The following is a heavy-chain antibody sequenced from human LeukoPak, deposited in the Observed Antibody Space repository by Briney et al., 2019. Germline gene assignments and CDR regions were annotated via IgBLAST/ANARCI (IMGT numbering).Heavy chain of an antibody. CDR1: GGSFSGYY. V-gene: IGHV4-34*01. Sequence: PSETLSLTCAVYGGSFSGYYWSWIRQPPGKGLEWIGEINHSGSTNYNPSLKSRVTISVDTSKNQFSLKQSSVTAADTAVYYCARGCSGGSCYPAHFDYWGQGTLVTVSS. CDR3: ARGCSGGSCYPAHFDY. D-gene: IGHD2-15*01. J-gene: IGHJ4*02. CDR2: INHSGST.